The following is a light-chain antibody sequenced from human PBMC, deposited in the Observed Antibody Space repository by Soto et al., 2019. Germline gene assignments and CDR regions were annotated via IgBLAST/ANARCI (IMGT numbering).Light chain of an antibody. CDR1: SSDIGAYNY. Sequence: QSVMTQPPSASGSPGHSFTISCTGTSSDIGAYNYVSWYQQHPGKVPKLIIHEVTQRPSGVPDRFSASKSGNKASLTVSGLQAEDEADYYCSSHGGADNFYVFGTGTKVTVL. CDR2: EVT. CDR3: SSHGGADNFYV. J-gene: IGLJ1*01. V-gene: IGLV2-8*01.